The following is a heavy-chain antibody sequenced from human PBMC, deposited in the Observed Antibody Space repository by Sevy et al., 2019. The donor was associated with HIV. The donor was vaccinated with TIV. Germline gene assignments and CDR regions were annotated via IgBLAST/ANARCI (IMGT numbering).Heavy chain of an antibody. CDR1: GYSFTNYW. V-gene: IGHV5-51*01. D-gene: IGHD3-10*01. CDR3: ARRSSGAIWYFDL. CDR2: IYPGDSDT. J-gene: IGHJ2*01. Sequence: GESLKISCKGSGYSFTNYWIAWVRQMPGKGLEWMGIIYPGDSDTRYNLSFQGQVTISADKSMNTAYLQWGSLKASDTAMYYCARRSSGAIWYFDLWGRGTLVTVSS.